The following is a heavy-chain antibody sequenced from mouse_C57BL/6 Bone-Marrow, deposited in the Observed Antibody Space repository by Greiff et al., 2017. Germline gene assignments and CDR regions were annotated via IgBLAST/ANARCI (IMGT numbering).Heavy chain of an antibody. Sequence: VKLVESGEGLVKPGGSLKLSCAAYGFTFSSYAMSWVRQTPEKRLEWVAYISSGGDYIYYADTVKGRFTISRDNARNTLYLQMSSLKSEDTAMYYCTRENLRYYFDYWGQGTTLTVSS. D-gene: IGHD1-1*01. CDR3: TRENLRYYFDY. CDR1: GFTFSSYA. V-gene: IGHV5-9-1*02. J-gene: IGHJ2*01. CDR2: ISSGGDYI.